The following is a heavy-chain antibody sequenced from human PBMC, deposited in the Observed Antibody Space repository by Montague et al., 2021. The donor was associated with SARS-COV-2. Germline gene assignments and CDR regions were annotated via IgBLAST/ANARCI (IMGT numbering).Heavy chain of an antibody. J-gene: IGHJ4*02. D-gene: IGHD3-10*01. CDR1: GGSTKTLRYY. Sequence: SETLSLTCSVSGGSTKTLRYYWAWIRQSPGKGLEWIASVYYTGHTYYTPSLAARTSISLDTSTIHLSLTLSSVAADDTVIYYCATYREGHYYFDDWGQGTPVIVSS. CDR2: VYYTGHT. V-gene: IGHV4-39*07. CDR3: ATYREGHYYFDD.